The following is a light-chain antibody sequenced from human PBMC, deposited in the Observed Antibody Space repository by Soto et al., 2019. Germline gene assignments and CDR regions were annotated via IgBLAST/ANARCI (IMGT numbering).Light chain of an antibody. CDR2: GAS. CDR1: QSVSTY. J-gene: IGKJ5*01. Sequence: EIVLTQSPATLSLSPGETPTLSCTASQSVSTYLALYQHKPGPAPRLLIYGASHRASGTPARFSGLGPGTGFTLTAGSLETEDLAVDYCEQRSDWLDYTFGQRTGLVIK. V-gene: IGKV3-11*01. CDR3: EQRSDWLDYT.